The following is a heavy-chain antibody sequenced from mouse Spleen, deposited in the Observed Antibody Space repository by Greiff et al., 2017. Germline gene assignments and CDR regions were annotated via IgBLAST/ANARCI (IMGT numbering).Heavy chain of an antibody. Sequence: EVQLQESGPSLVRPSQTLSLTCTVTGFSINSDCYWFWIRQFPGNKLEYIGYTFYSGITYYNPSLESRTYITRDTSKNQFSLKLSSVTTEDTATYYCARDSGDGSYGWYFDVWGAGTTVTVSS. CDR1: GFSINSDCY. CDR2: TFYSGIT. D-gene: IGHD1-1*02. CDR3: ARDSGDGSYGWYFDV. V-gene: IGHV3-3*01. J-gene: IGHJ1*01.